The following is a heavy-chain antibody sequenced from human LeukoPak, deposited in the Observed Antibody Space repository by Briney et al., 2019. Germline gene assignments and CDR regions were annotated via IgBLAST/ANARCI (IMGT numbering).Heavy chain of an antibody. CDR3: ASGAVAGRGWLDS. CDR2: TYYRSNWYN. J-gene: IGHJ4*02. D-gene: IGHD6-19*01. Sequence: SQTLSLTCALSGDSVSNNRAGWNWIRQSPSRGLEWLGRTYYRSNWYNDYAVSVRSRITINPDTSKNQFSLYLYSVTPEDTAVYYCASGAVAGRGWLDSWGQGTLVTVSS. V-gene: IGHV6-1*01. CDR1: GDSVSNNRAG.